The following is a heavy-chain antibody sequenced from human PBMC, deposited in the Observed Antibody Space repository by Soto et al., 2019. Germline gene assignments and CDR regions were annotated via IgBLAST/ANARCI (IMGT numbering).Heavy chain of an antibody. CDR1: GFTFSNAW. CDR3: TTDQGVDMSYYYYGMDV. J-gene: IGHJ6*02. D-gene: IGHD2-15*01. Sequence: EVQLVESGGGLVKPGGSLRLSCAASGFTFSNAWMNWVRQAPGKGLEWVGRIKSKTDGGTTDYAAPVKGRFTISRDDSKNTLYLQMNSLKPEDTAVYYCTTDQGVDMSYYYYGMDVWGQGTTVTVSS. CDR2: IKSKTDGGTT. V-gene: IGHV3-15*07.